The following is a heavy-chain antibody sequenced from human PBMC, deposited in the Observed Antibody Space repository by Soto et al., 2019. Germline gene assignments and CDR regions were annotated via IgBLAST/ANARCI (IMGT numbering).Heavy chain of an antibody. V-gene: IGHV1-18*01. CDR3: ARDGYCSSTSCSDGMDI. D-gene: IGHD2-2*03. CDR2: ISAYNGNT. J-gene: IGHJ6*02. Sequence: AASVEVSCKASGDTFTSYGISWVRQAPGQVLEWMGWISAYNGNTNYAQKLQGRVTMTTDTSTSTAYMELRSLRSDDTAVYYCARDGYCSSTSCSDGMDIWGQGTTVTVSS. CDR1: GDTFTSYG.